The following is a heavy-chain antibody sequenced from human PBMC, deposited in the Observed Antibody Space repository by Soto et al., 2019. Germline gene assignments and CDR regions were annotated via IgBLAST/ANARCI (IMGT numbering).Heavy chain of an antibody. V-gene: IGHV3-74*03. J-gene: IGHJ6*03. CDR1: GFPFRSYW. D-gene: IGHD2-15*01. Sequence: PGGSLRLSCETSGFPFRSYWMHWVRQAPGKGLLWVSRINNDGSSTTYADSVKGRFTISRDNAKNTLYLQMNSLRAEDTAVYFCVREGGRWPTEYYFYYMDVWGKGTTVTVSS. CDR2: INNDGSST. CDR3: VREGGRWPTEYYFYYMDV.